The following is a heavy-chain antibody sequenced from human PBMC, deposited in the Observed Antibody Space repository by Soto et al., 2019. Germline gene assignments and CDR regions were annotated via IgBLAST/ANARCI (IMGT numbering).Heavy chain of an antibody. CDR3: ARAKGVAVPADFDY. V-gene: IGHV4-31*03. CDR2: IYYSGST. Sequence: PSQTLSLTCTVSGGSISSGGYYWSWIRQHPGKGLEWIGYIYYSGSTYYNPSLKSRVTISVDTSKNQFSLKLSSVTAADTAVYYSARAKGVAVPADFDYWGQGTLVTVSS. J-gene: IGHJ4*02. D-gene: IGHD2-2*01. CDR1: GGSISSGGYY.